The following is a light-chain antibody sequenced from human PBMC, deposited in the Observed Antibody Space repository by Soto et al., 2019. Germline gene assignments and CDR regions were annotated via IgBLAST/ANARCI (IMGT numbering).Light chain of an antibody. V-gene: IGLV2-14*01. CDR1: SSDVGGYIY. CDR3: TSYSRYRVLV. J-gene: IGLJ3*02. CDR2: DVT. Sequence: QSALTQPASVSGSPGQSITISCTGTSSDVGGYIYVSWYQQHPGKAPKLMIYDVTSRPSGVSYRFSGSKSGNTASLTISGLQAEDEADYYCTSYSRYRVLVFGGGTKLTVL.